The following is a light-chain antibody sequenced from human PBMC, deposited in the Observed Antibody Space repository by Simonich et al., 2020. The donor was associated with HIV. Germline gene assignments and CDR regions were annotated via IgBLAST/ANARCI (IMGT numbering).Light chain of an antibody. CDR1: QSFLYSSNNNNY. Sequence: DIVMTQSPDSLAVSLGERATINCKSSQSFLYSSNNNNYLAWYQQKPGQPPKLLMYWASTRESGVPDRFSGSGSGTDFTLTISSLQAEDVAVYFCQQCHTHPHTFGQGTKLEIK. V-gene: IGKV4-1*01. CDR3: QQCHTHPHT. J-gene: IGKJ2*01. CDR2: WAS.